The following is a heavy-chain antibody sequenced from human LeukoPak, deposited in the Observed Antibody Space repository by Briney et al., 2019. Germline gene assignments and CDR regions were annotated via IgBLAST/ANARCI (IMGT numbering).Heavy chain of an antibody. J-gene: IGHJ6*03. Sequence: PSETLSLTCAVYGGSFSGYYWSWIRQPPGKGLEWIGEINHSGSTNYNPSLKSRVTISVDTSKNQFSLKLSSVTAADTAVYYCARVVPAAKGLVVLYYYYYMDVWGKGTTVTVPS. CDR3: ARVVPAAKGLVVLYYYYYMDV. CDR1: GGSFSGYY. D-gene: IGHD2-2*01. V-gene: IGHV4-34*01. CDR2: INHSGST.